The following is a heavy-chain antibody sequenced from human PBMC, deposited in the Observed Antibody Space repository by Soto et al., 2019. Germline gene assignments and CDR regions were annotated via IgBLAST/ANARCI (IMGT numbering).Heavy chain of an antibody. Sequence: PGGSLRLSCTASGMTFINAWMSWVRQAPGKGLEWVSSIGSGGSPTYYADSVKGRFTISRDNSKNTLYLQMNSLRAEDTAVYYCAKGALSTYFDWGQGTLVTVSS. CDR3: AKGALSTYFD. CDR2: IGSGGSPT. V-gene: IGHV3-23*01. D-gene: IGHD3-9*01. J-gene: IGHJ4*02. CDR1: GMTFINAW.